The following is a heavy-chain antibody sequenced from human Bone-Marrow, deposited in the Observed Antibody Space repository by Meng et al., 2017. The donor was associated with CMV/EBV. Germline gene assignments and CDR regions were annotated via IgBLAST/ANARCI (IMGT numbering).Heavy chain of an antibody. Sequence: ASVKVSCKASGYTFTGYYMHWVRQAPGQGLEWMGWINPNSGGTNYAQKFQGRVTMTRDTSISTAYMELSRLRSDDTAVYYCARALSQLRFLEWLSPYYFDYWGQGTLVTVS. CDR3: ARALSQLRFLEWLSPYYFDY. J-gene: IGHJ4*02. V-gene: IGHV1-2*02. CDR1: GYTFTGYY. D-gene: IGHD3-3*01. CDR2: INPNSGGT.